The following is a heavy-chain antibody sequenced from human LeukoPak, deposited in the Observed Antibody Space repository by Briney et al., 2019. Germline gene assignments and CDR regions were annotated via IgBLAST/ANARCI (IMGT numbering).Heavy chain of an antibody. CDR2: IYSSVSTRYNPSL. D-gene: IGHD2-15*01. V-gene: IGHV4-4*07. CDR1: GGSISGDYY. Sequence: SETLSLTCTVSGGSISGDYYWSGVRQPAGKGLEWIGRIYSSVSTRYNPSLQFNPSLRSRGTISKDTSRNQFFLKLNSVTAADTAIYYCARDRQEGGMRVSSFEYWGQGIPVIVSS. J-gene: IGHJ4*02. CDR3: ARDRQEGGMRVSSFEY.